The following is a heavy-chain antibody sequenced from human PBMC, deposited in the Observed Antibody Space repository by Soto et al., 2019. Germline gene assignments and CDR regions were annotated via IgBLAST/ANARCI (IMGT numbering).Heavy chain of an antibody. CDR2: MNPNSGNT. Sequence: ASVKVSCKASGYTFTSYDINWVRQATGQGLEWMGWMNPNSGNTGYAQKFQGRVTMTRNTSISTAYMELSSLRSEDTAVYYCAREGWPPELNVYYYYYGMDVWGQGTTVTVSS. CDR1: GYTFTSYD. CDR3: AREGWPPELNVYYYYYGMDV. D-gene: IGHD1-26*01. J-gene: IGHJ6*02. V-gene: IGHV1-8*01.